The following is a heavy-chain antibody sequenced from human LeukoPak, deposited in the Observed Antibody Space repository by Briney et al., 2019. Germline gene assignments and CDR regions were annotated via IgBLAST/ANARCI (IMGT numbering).Heavy chain of an antibody. J-gene: IGHJ4*02. CDR1: GFTFSSYS. D-gene: IGHD3-9*01. V-gene: IGHV3-21*04. CDR2: ISSSSSYI. CDR3: AKGSGYDTDFDY. Sequence: PGGSLRRSCAASGFTFSSYSMNWVRQAPGKGLEWVSSISSSSSYIYYADSVKGRFTISRDNAKNSLYLQMNSLRAEDTAVYYCAKGSGYDTDFDYWGQGTLVTVSS.